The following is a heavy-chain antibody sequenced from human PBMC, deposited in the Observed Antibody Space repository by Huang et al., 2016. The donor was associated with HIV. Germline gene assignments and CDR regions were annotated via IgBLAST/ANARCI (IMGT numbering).Heavy chain of an antibody. CDR1: GYSFSSYW. CDR2: SLPDDSDT. V-gene: IGHV5-51*01. J-gene: IGHJ4*02. Sequence: VQLVQSGAEVKKPGESLKISCKGSGYSFSSYWLAWVRQMPGKGLGWMGISLPDDSDTTYSPSFAGQVTISADKSIGTAYLQWSSLKASDTAMYYCARRFSSSSGYFDYWGQGSLVTVSS. CDR3: ARRFSSSSGYFDY. D-gene: IGHD6-6*01.